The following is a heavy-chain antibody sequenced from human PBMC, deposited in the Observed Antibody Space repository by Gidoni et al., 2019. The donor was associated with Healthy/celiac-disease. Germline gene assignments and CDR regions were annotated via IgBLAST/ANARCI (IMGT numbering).Heavy chain of an antibody. Sequence: EVQLVESGGGLVKPGGSLRLSCAASGFTFSSYSMHWVRQAPGKGLEWVSSISMSSSYIYYADAVKGRFTISRDNAKNSLYLQMNSLRAEETAVYYCARELSRIGGLGYRLEGLDYWGQGTLGTVSS. CDR3: ARELSRIGGLGYRLEGLDY. CDR1: GFTFSSYS. CDR2: ISMSSSYI. V-gene: IGHV3-21*01. D-gene: IGHD3-16*01. J-gene: IGHJ4*02.